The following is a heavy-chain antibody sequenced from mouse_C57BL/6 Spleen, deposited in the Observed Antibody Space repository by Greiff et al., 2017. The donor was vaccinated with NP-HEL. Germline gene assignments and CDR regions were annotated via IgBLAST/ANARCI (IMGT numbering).Heavy chain of an antibody. J-gene: IGHJ1*03. Sequence: VQLQQSGPELVKPGASVKISCKASGYAFSSSWMNWVKQRPGKGLEWIGRIYPGDGDTNYNGKFKGKATLTADKSSSTAYMQLSSLTSEDSAVYFCARSGSYVGWYFDVWGTGTTVTVSS. V-gene: IGHV1-82*01. CDR1: GYAFSSSW. CDR2: IYPGDGDT. CDR3: ARSGSYVGWYFDV. D-gene: IGHD1-1*02.